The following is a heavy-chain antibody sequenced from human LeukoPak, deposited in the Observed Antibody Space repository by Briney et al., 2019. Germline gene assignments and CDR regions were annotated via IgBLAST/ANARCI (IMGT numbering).Heavy chain of an antibody. CDR1: GYTFTRYG. V-gene: IGHV1-18*01. CDR2: ISTYNGDT. D-gene: IGHD5-18*01. J-gene: IGHJ4*02. CDR3: ARRGSVDAPMSNWEWWY. Sequence: ASVKVSCKASGYTFTRYGISWLRQAPGQGLEWMGWISTYNGDTNYAQKFQGRVTLTTDTSTSTVYMELRSLISDDTAVYYCARRGSVDAPMSNWEWWYWGQGTLVTVSS.